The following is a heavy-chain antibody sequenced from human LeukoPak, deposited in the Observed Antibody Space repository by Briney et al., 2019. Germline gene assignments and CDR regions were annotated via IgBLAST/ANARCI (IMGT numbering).Heavy chain of an antibody. V-gene: IGHV3-23*01. CDR3: AKGLDGYYDFWSGYYDY. D-gene: IGHD3-3*01. CDR2: ISGSGGST. CDR1: GFTFSSYA. Sequence: PGGSLRLSCAASGFTFSSYAMSWVRQAPGKGLEWVSAISGSGGSTYYADSVKGRFTIPRDNSKNTLYLQMNSLRAEDTAVDYCAKGLDGYYDFWSGYYDYWGQGPLVTVSS. J-gene: IGHJ4*02.